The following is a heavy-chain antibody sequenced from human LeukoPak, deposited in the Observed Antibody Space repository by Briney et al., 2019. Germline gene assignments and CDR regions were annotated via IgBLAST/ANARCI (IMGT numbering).Heavy chain of an antibody. CDR2: ISGSGGST. CDR1: GFTVSSNY. V-gene: IGHV3-23*01. J-gene: IGHJ4*02. D-gene: IGHD6-19*01. CDR3: AKDSSGWFFPVDY. Sequence: GGSLRLSCAASGFTVSSNYMSWVRQAPGKGLEWVSAISGSGGSTYYADSVKGRFTISRDNSKNTLYLQMNSLRAEDTAVYYCAKDSSGWFFPVDYWGQGTLVTVSS.